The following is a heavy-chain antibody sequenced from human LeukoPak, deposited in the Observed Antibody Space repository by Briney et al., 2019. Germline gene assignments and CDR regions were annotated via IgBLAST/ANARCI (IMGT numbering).Heavy chain of an antibody. D-gene: IGHD1-26*01. V-gene: IGHV1-69*05. CDR1: GGTFSNYT. J-gene: IGHJ5*02. CDR3: AALGIT. CDR2: LIPMFGAA. Sequence: SVKVSCKASGGTFSNYTLSWVRQAPGQGLEWMGGLIPMFGAAHYAQKFQGRLTITTDESTSTVYMEMSSVTSADTAVYYCAALGITWGQGSLVTVSS.